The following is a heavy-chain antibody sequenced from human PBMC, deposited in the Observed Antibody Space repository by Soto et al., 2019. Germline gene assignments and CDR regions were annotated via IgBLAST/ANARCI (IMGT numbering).Heavy chain of an antibody. CDR1: GASVSSTSSA. CDR2: TFYRSKWYY. Sequence: SQTLSLTCAISGASVSSTSSAWNWIRQSPSRGLEWLGRTFYRSKWYYDYAVSVKSRITINPDTSKNQFSLQLNSVTPEDTAVYYCSRRLKLGADYYGMDVWGQGTTVTVSS. D-gene: IGHD1-26*01. J-gene: IGHJ6*02. CDR3: SRRLKLGADYYGMDV. V-gene: IGHV6-1*01.